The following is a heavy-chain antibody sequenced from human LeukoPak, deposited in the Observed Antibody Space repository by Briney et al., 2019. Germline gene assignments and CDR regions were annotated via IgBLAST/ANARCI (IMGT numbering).Heavy chain of an antibody. CDR1: GFTFSSYA. J-gene: IGHJ4*02. CDR3: AKEMWGIVVVPAAMVAQVFDY. V-gene: IGHV3-23*01. CDR2: ISGSGGCT. D-gene: IGHD2-2*01. Sequence: GGSLRLSCAASGFTFSSYAMSWVRQAPGEGLEWVSAISGSGGCTYYADSVRGRFTISGDNSKNTLYLQMNSLRAEDTPVYYCAKEMWGIVVVPAAMVAQVFDYLGQGTLVTVSS.